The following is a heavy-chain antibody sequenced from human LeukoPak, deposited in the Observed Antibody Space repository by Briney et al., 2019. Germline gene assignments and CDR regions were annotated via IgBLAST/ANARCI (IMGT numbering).Heavy chain of an antibody. CDR2: ISGSGGST. V-gene: IGHV3-23*01. Sequence: GGSLRLSCAASGFTLSSLAMHWVRQAPGKGLEWVSAISGSGGSTYYADSVKGRFTISRDNSKNTLYLQMNSLRAEDTAVYYCAKDHGSSWYETGYYYYGMDVWGQGTTVTVSS. D-gene: IGHD6-13*01. J-gene: IGHJ6*02. CDR3: AKDHGSSWYETGYYYYGMDV. CDR1: GFTLSSLA.